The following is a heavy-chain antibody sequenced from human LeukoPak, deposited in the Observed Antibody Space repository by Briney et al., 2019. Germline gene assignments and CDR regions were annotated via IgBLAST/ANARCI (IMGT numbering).Heavy chain of an antibody. J-gene: IGHJ4*02. CDR1: GFTLSSYA. V-gene: IGHV3-23*01. D-gene: IGHD3-10*01. CDR2: ITANGGGT. Sequence: GGSLRLSCAASGFTLSSYAMSWVRQAPGKGLEWVSSITANGGGTYYADSVKGRFSISRDNSRNTLYLQLTSLRAEDTAVYYCAKLTSDTMVRGVTPDYWGQGTLVTVSS. CDR3: AKLTSDTMVRGVTPDY.